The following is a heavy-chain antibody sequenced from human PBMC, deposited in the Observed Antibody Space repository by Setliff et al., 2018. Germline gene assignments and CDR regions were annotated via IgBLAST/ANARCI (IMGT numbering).Heavy chain of an antibody. CDR3: ARRDGSIIYREFFDY. Sequence: SETLSLTCSVYGESFSNNYWSWIRQSPGKGLDWIGEINHSGNTNYDPSLEGRISISVDTSKRQFSLKLSSVTAADMAVYYCARRDGSIIYREFFDYWGQGALVTVSS. CDR2: INHSGNT. J-gene: IGHJ4*02. V-gene: IGHV4-34*01. D-gene: IGHD3-10*01. CDR1: GESFSNNY.